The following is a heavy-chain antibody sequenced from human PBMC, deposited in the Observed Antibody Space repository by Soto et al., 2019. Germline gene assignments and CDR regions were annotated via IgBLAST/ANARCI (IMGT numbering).Heavy chain of an antibody. CDR2: IIPICGTA. J-gene: IGHJ5*02. CDR1: GGTFSSYA. V-gene: IGHV1-69*13. D-gene: IGHD4-17*01. Sequence: GASVKVSCKASGGTFSSYAISWVRQAPGQGLEWMGGIIPICGTANYAQKFQGRVTITADESTSTAYMELSSLRSEDTAVYYCARAVTTKVDWFDPWGQGTLVTVSS. CDR3: ARAVTTKVDWFDP.